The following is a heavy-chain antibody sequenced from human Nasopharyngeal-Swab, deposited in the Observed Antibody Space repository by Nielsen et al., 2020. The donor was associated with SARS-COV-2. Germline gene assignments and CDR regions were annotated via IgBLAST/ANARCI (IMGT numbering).Heavy chain of an antibody. J-gene: IGHJ6*02. D-gene: IGHD1-20*01. CDR3: ARHPDNWNDPTGNGMDV. Sequence: GESLNISCKGSGYSFTSYWIGWVRQMPGKGLEWMGIIYPGDSDTRYSPSFQGQVTISADKSISTAYLQWSSLKASDTAMYYCARHPDNWNDPTGNGMDVWGQGTTVTVSS. CDR2: IYPGDSDT. V-gene: IGHV5-51*01. CDR1: GYSFTSYW.